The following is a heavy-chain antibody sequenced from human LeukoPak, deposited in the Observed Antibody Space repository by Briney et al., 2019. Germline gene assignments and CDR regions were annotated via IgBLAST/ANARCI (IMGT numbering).Heavy chain of an antibody. J-gene: IGHJ4*02. V-gene: IGHV5-51*01. D-gene: IGHD3-22*01. CDR2: IYPGDSAT. CDR1: GCGFTSYW. Sequence: GESLQISFKGSGCGFTSYWIGWGRRMPGKGVGGMGMIYPGDSATRYSPSFQGQVTISADKSISPAYLQWSSLKASDTAMYYCASLEHYYDSSGYYWWYFDYWGQGTLVTVSS. CDR3: ASLEHYYDSSGYYWWYFDY.